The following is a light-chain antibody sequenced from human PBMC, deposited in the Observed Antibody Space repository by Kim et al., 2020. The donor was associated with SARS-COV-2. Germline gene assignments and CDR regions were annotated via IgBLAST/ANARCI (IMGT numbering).Light chain of an antibody. CDR1: SGSIASNY. CDR2: EDN. V-gene: IGLV6-57*02. Sequence: NFMLTQPHSVSESPGKTVTISCTGSSGSIASNYVQWYQQRPGSAPTTVIYEDNQRPSGVPDRFSGSIDSSSNSASLTISGLKTEDEADYYCQSYDSSNHVVFGGGTKLIVL. CDR3: QSYDSSNHVV. J-gene: IGLJ2*01.